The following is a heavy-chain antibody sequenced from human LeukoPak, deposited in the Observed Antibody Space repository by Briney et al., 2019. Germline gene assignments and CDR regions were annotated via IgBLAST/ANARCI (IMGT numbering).Heavy chain of an antibody. CDR2: ISYDGSNK. J-gene: IGHJ4*02. Sequence: GKXLEWVAVISYDGSNKYYADSAKGRFTISRDNSKNTLYLQMNSLRAEDTAVYYCARGVGATKVPDYWGQGTLVTVSS. D-gene: IGHD1-26*01. CDR3: ARGVGATKVPDY. V-gene: IGHV3-30-3*01.